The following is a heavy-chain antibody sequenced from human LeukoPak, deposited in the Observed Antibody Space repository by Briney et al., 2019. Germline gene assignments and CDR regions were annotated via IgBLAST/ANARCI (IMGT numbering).Heavy chain of an antibody. V-gene: IGHV4-59*01. J-gene: IGHJ4*02. CDR2: IYYSGST. Sequence: SETLPLTCTVSGGSISNYYWSWIRQPPGEGLEWLGYIYYSGSTTYNPSLKSRVTISVDTSTNQFSLKLSSVTAADTAVYYCARVGRDYGAYFDYWGQGTLVTVSS. CDR3: ARVGRDYGAYFDY. D-gene: IGHD4-17*01. CDR1: GGSISNYY.